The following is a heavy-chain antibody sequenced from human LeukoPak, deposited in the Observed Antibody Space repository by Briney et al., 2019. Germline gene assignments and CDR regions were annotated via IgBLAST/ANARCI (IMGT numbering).Heavy chain of an antibody. CDR1: GFTFSSYA. V-gene: IGHV3-30*04. Sequence: AGGSLRLSCAASGFTFSSYAMHWVRQAPGKGLEWVAVISYDESNKYYADSVTGRFTISRDNSKNTLYLQMNSLRAEDTAVYYCAKGYSSSWYSSYYYMDVWGKGTTVTVSS. J-gene: IGHJ6*03. CDR2: ISYDESNK. D-gene: IGHD6-13*01. CDR3: AKGYSSSWYSSYYYMDV.